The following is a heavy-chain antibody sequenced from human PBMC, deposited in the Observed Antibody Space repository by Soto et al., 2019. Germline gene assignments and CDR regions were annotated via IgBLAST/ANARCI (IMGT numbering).Heavy chain of an antibody. CDR3: ARLTVSIWGSYRFDY. CDR1: GGSISSYY. CDR2: IYYSGST. V-gene: IGHV4-59*01. J-gene: IGHJ4*02. Sequence: LSLTCTVSGGSISSYYWSWIRQPPGKGLEWIGYIYYSGSTNYSPSLKSRVTISVDTSKNQFSLKLSSVTAADTAVYYCARLTVSIWGSYRFDYWGQGTLVTSPQ. D-gene: IGHD3-16*02.